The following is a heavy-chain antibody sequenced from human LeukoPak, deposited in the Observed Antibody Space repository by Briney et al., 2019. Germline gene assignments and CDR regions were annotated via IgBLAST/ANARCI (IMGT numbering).Heavy chain of an antibody. CDR1: GFTFSSYS. V-gene: IGHV3-21*01. Sequence: GGSLRLSCAASGFTFSSYSMNWVRQAPGKGLEWVSSISSSSSYIYYADSVKGRFTISRDNAKNSLYLQMNSLRAEDTAVYYCARLGGCDPQIDYWGQGTLVTVSS. CDR2: ISSSSSYI. D-gene: IGHD6-25*01. J-gene: IGHJ4*02. CDR3: ARLGGCDPQIDY.